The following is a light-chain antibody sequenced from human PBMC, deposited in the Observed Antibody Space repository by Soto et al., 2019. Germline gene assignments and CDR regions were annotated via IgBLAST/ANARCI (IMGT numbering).Light chain of an antibody. Sequence: QSALTQPASVSGSPVQSITISCTGTSSDIGGYNYVSWYQQHPGKAPKLMIYDVSHRPSGISNRFSGSKSGNTASLTISGLQAEDEADYYCSSYTSSSTLVIFGGGTKLTVL. J-gene: IGLJ2*01. CDR1: SSDIGGYNY. CDR2: DVS. V-gene: IGLV2-14*01. CDR3: SSYTSSSTLVI.